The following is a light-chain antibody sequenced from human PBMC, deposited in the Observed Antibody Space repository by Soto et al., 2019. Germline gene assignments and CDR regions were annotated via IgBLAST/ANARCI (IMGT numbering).Light chain of an antibody. CDR3: CSSAGPTTWV. V-gene: IGLV2-23*01. Sequence: QSALTQPASVSGSPGQSITISCTGASSDVGGYNLVSWYQQHPGKAPKLIIYGANERPSGVSYRFSGSKSGNTASLTISGLQAEDEGDYYCCSSAGPTTWVFGGGTKLTVL. CDR1: SSDVGGYNL. J-gene: IGLJ3*02. CDR2: GAN.